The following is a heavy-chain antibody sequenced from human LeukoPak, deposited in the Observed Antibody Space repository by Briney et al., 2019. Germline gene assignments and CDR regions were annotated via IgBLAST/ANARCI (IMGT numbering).Heavy chain of an antibody. CDR2: IFSGDSDI. Sequence: GESLKISCQGSGYDFSKYWIAWVRQRPGKGLEWMGIIFSGDSDITYSPSFQGRVTISADKSSNSAYLHWDGLKASDTAMYFCARRVYGDYMFDLWGRGTLVTVSS. J-gene: IGHJ4*03. D-gene: IGHD4-17*01. CDR1: GYDFSKYW. V-gene: IGHV5-51*01. CDR3: ARRVYGDYMFDL.